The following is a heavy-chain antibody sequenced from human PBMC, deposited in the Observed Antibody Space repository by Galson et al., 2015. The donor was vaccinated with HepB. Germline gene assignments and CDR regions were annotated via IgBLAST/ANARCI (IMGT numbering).Heavy chain of an antibody. Sequence: SLRLSCAASGFKFSSYNMHWVRQAPGKGLEWVSYISSGSNIYYADSVRGRFTISRDKAKNLLFLQMNSLRVDDTAVYYCASGGLTVKGFGESFLNWFDPWGQGILVTVSS. CDR2: ISSGSNI. CDR1: GFKFSSYN. CDR3: ASGGLTVKGFGESFLNWFDP. V-gene: IGHV3-21*01. J-gene: IGHJ5*02. D-gene: IGHD3-10*01.